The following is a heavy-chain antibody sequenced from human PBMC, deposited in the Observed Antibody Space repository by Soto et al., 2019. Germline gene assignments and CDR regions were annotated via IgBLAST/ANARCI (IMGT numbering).Heavy chain of an antibody. CDR2: ISSSTSYT. J-gene: IGHJ6*04. Sequence: PGGSLRLSCAASGFTFSSYSMKWVRQAPGKGLAWVSSISSSTSYTYYVDSVKGRFTISRDNAKNSLYLQMNSLRAEDTAVYYCARETTMTTLDVWGKGTTGTVSS. CDR1: GFTFSSYS. D-gene: IGHD4-17*01. CDR3: ARETTMTTLDV. V-gene: IGHV3-21*04.